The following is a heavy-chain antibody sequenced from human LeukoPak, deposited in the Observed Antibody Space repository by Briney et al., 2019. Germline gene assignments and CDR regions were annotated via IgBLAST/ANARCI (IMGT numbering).Heavy chain of an antibody. CDR2: IYYSGST. J-gene: IGHJ5*02. V-gene: IGHV4-59*11. Sequence: PSETLSLTCTVSGGSISSHYWSWIRQPPGKGLEWIGYIYYSGSTNYNPSLKSRVTISVDTSKNQFSQKLSSVTAADTAVYYCARDTREVGYCSSTSCYASWFDPWGQGTLVTVSS. D-gene: IGHD2-2*03. CDR3: ARDTREVGYCSSTSCYASWFDP. CDR1: GGSISSHY.